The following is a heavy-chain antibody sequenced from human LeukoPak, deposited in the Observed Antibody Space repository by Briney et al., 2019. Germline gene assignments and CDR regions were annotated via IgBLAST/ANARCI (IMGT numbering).Heavy chain of an antibody. D-gene: IGHD4-23*01. CDR2: IYPGDSDA. CDR3: ARRVVTANAFDI. Sequence: GESLKISCKGSGYSFTSYTIYWSGWVRQMPGKGLEWMGIIYPGDSDARYSQSLQGQVTISSNQSFNPSYLQWCTPKAPDTAMYYCARRVVTANAFDIWGQGTMVTVSS. CDR1: GYSFTSYTIYW. V-gene: IGHV5-51*01. J-gene: IGHJ3*02.